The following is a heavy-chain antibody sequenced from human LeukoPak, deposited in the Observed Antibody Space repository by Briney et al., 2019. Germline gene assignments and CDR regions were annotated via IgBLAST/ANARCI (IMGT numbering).Heavy chain of an antibody. Sequence: SETLSLTCTVSGGSISSYYWSWIRQPAGKGLEWIGRIYTSGSTNYNPSLKSRVTMSVDTSKNQFFLKLSSVTAADTAVYYCARDSVPAALYGMDVWGQGTTVTVSS. CDR1: GGSISSYY. CDR2: IYTSGST. V-gene: IGHV4-4*07. CDR3: ARDSVPAALYGMDV. J-gene: IGHJ6*02. D-gene: IGHD2-2*01.